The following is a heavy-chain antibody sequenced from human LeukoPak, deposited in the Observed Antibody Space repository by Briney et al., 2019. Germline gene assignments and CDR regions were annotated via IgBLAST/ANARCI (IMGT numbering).Heavy chain of an antibody. J-gene: IGHJ4*02. D-gene: IGHD1-26*01. CDR2: IHTSGIT. Sequence: SETLSLTCTVSGGSISSHYWSWLRQPAGKGLEYIGRIHTSGITNYNPSLKSRVSMSGDTSKNQFYLNLRSVTAADTAVYYCARDLGSNYVYFDYWGQGSLVTVSS. CDR3: ARDLGSNYVYFDY. CDR1: GGSISSHY. V-gene: IGHV4-4*07.